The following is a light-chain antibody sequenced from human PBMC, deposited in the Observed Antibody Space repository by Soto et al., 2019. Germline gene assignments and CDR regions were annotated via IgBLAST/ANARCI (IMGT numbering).Light chain of an antibody. V-gene: IGKV3-15*01. CDR2: GAS. CDR1: QSVSSY. Sequence: DIVLTQSPGTLSLYPGERATLSCRASQSVSSYLAWYQQKPGQAPRLLIYGASTRATGIPARFSGSGSGTEFTLTISSLQSEDFAIYYCQQYNDLPRTFGQGTKVDIK. J-gene: IGKJ1*01. CDR3: QQYNDLPRT.